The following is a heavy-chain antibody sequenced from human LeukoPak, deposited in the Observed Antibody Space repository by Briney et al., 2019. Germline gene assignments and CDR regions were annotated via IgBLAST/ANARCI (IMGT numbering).Heavy chain of an antibody. Sequence: SETLSLTCTVSGGSISGRRDYWGWIRQPPGKGLEWIASIYYSGSTHYNPSLKSRVTISVDTSRNQFSLELRTATAADSAVYYCARDAAKRYFDLWGRGTLVTVSS. V-gene: IGHV4-39*02. CDR1: GGSISGRRDY. CDR2: IYYSGST. J-gene: IGHJ2*01. D-gene: IGHD6-25*01. CDR3: ARDAAKRYFDL.